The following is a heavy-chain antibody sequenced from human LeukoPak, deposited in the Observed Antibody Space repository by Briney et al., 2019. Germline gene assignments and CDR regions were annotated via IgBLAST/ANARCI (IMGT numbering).Heavy chain of an antibody. CDR2: IGYDGSNK. J-gene: IGHJ4*02. V-gene: IGHV3-33*01. CDR1: GFTFSSYG. CDR3: ARDHRFSITMVRGVFDY. Sequence: PGGSLRLSCAASGFTFSSYGMHWVRQAPGKGLEWLQVIGYDGSNKYYADSVKGRFTISRDNSKNTLYLQMNSLRAEDTAVYYCARDHRFSITMVRGVFDYWGQGTLVTVSS. D-gene: IGHD3-10*01.